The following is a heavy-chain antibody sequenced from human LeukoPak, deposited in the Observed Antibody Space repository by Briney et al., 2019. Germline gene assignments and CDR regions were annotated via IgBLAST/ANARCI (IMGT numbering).Heavy chain of an antibody. CDR2: ISAYNGNT. CDR3: AREYYDSGGYFLADY. Sequence: ASVKVSCKASGYTFTSYGISWVRQAPGQGLEWMGWISAYNGNTNYAQKLQGRVTMTTDTSTSTAYMELRSLRSDDTAVYYCAREYYDSGGYFLADYWGQGTLVTVSS. CDR1: GYTFTSYG. J-gene: IGHJ4*02. V-gene: IGHV1-18*01. D-gene: IGHD3-22*01.